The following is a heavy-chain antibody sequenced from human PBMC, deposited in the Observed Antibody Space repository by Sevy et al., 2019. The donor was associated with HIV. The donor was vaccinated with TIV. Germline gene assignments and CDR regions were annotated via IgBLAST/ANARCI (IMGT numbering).Heavy chain of an antibody. J-gene: IGHJ4*02. Sequence: SETLSLTCGVSGYSIISGYYWGWIRQPPGKGLEWIGSIYHSGSTYYNASLKSRVTISVDTSKNQFSLKLSSVTAADTAVYYCARQVVAFGNPAFEDYWGQGTLVTVSS. CDR1: GYSIISGYY. D-gene: IGHD3-16*01. CDR2: IYHSGST. V-gene: IGHV4-38-2*01. CDR3: ARQVVAFGNPAFEDY.